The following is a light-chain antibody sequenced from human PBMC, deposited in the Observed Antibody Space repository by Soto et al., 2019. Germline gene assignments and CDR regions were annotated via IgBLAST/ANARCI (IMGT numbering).Light chain of an antibody. CDR1: SSDVGDYNY. V-gene: IGLV2-14*01. Sequence: QAVVTQPASVSGSPGQSITISCTGTSSDVGDYNYVSWYQQHPGKAPKLIIYDVSNRPSGVSNRFSGFKSGNTASLTISGLQAEDEADYYCSSYTSSSNYVFGTGTKLTVL. CDR3: SSYTSSSNYV. J-gene: IGLJ1*01. CDR2: DVS.